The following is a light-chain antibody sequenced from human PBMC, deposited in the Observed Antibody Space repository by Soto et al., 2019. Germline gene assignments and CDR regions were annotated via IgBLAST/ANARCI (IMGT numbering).Light chain of an antibody. Sequence: QSALTQTPSASRSTGQSVTISCTGTSSDVGGYNYVSWYQAHPGKAPKLIMYEVSKRPSGVPDRFSGSKSGNTASLTVSGLQAEDEADYYCSSYAGTNKLLFGGGTKLTVL. CDR3: SSYAGTNKLL. CDR1: SSDVGGYNY. CDR2: EVS. J-gene: IGLJ3*02. V-gene: IGLV2-8*02.